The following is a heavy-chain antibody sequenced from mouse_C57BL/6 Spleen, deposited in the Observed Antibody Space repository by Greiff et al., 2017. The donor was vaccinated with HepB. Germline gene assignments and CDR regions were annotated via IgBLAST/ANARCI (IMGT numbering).Heavy chain of an antibody. CDR3: ARGAYGSSFNV. CDR2: IYPRDGSN. D-gene: IGHD1-1*01. CDR1: GYTFTSYD. J-gene: IGHJ1*03. Sequence: QVQLQQSGPELVKPGASVELSCKASGYTFTSYDINWVKQRPGQGLEWIGWIYPRDGSNKYNEKFKGKATLTVDTSSSTAYMELHSLPSEDSAVYFCARGAYGSSFNVWGTGTTVTVSS. V-gene: IGHV1-85*01.